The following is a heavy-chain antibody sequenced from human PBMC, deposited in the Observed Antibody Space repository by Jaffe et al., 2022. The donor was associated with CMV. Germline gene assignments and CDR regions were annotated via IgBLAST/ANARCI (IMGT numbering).Heavy chain of an antibody. D-gene: IGHD4-4*01. CDR1: GFAFNDYT. Sequence: VQLVESGGGLVRPGGSLRLSCAASGFAFNDYTMHWVRQAPGKGLEWVSSITAKTNSIDYADSVKGRFTISRDDAKKSLYLQMTGLRAEDTAVFYCARDLVFNYAYSLQSAFYAMDVWGRGTAVTVSS. CDR2: ITAKTNSI. CDR3: ARDLVFNYAYSLQSAFYAMDV. V-gene: IGHV3-21*02. J-gene: IGHJ6*02.